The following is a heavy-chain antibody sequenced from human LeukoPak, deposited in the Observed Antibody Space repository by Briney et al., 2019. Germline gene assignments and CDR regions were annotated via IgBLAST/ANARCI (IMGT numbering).Heavy chain of an antibody. J-gene: IGHJ4*02. D-gene: IGHD3-10*01. V-gene: IGHV1-2*02. Sequence: ASVNVSCKASGYPFTGHYILWVRQAPGQGLEWMGWINPNSGGTIYSQKFQGRVIMTSDTSISTAYVELRRLKFDDTAVYYCARFGDLRSPSDYWGQGTLVAVSS. CDR1: GYPFTGHY. CDR3: ARFGDLRSPSDY. CDR2: INPNSGGT.